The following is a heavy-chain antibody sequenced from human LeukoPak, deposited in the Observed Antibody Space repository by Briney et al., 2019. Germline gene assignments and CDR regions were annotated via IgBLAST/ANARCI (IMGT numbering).Heavy chain of an antibody. J-gene: IGHJ6*03. D-gene: IGHD3-3*01. CDR1: SGSISSSSYY. CDR3: EGDFWSYYYMDV. V-gene: IGHV4-39*01. Sequence: PSETLSLTCTVSSGSISSSSYYWGWIRQPPGKGLEWIGSIYYSGSTYYNPSLKSRVTISVDTSKNQFSLKLSSVTAADTAVYYCEGDFWSYYYMDVWGKGTTVTVSS. CDR2: IYYSGST.